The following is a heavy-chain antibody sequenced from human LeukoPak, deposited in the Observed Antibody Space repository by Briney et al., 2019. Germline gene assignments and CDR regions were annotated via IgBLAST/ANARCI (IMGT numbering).Heavy chain of an antibody. D-gene: IGHD3-3*01. CDR3: ASEIIFGSFDY. J-gene: IGHJ4*02. CDR2: ISGSGSDM. CDR1: GFGFSDSY. V-gene: IGHV3-11*04. Sequence: PGGSLRLSCVVSGFGFSDSYMTWIRQTPGKGLEWLAYISGSGSDMYYAGSVKGRFTISRDNSKNTLYLQMNSLRAEDTAVYYCASEIIFGSFDYWGQGTLVTVSS.